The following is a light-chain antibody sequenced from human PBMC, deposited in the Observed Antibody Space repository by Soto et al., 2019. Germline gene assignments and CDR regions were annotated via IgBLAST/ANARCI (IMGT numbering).Light chain of an antibody. Sequence: QSALTQPASVSGSPGQSSTISCTGTSSDVGGYNYVSWYQQHPGKAPNLIIFDVSNRPSGVSNRFSGSKSGNSASLTLSGLKDEDEGDYYCSSYTGSNNPVVFGGGTKVNVL. CDR3: SSYTGSNNPVV. CDR2: DVS. V-gene: IGLV2-14*01. J-gene: IGLJ2*01. CDR1: SSDVGGYNY.